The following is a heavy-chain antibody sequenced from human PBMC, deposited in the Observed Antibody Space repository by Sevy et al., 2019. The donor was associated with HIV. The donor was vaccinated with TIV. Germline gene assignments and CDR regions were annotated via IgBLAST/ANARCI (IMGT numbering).Heavy chain of an antibody. V-gene: IGHV1-18*01. Sequence: ASLKVSCKASGYTFTSYGISWVRQAPGQGLEWMGWISAYNGNTNYAQKLQGRVTMTTDTSTSTAYMELRSLRSDDTAVYYCARSDSSGYEDACFDYWGQGTLVTVSS. CDR1: GYTFTSYG. D-gene: IGHD3-22*01. J-gene: IGHJ4*02. CDR3: ARSDSSGYEDACFDY. CDR2: ISAYNGNT.